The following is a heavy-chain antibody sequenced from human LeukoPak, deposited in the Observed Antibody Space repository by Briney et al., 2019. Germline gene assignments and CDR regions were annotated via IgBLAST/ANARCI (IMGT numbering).Heavy chain of an antibody. V-gene: IGHV4-59*01. CDR2: IFYSGST. D-gene: IGHD6-13*01. CDR1: GGSLSSYY. CDR3: ARAPGIAAAGTHFDF. J-gene: IGHJ4*02. Sequence: SETLSLTCTVSGGSLSSYYWSWIRQPPGKGLEWIGYIFYSGSTKYNASLMNRVTISVDPSKSQFSVKLSSVTAGDTAVYYGARAPGIAAAGTHFDFWGQGTLVTVSS.